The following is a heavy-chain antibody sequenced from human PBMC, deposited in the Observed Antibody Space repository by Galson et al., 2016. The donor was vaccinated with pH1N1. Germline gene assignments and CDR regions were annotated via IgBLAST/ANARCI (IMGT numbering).Heavy chain of an antibody. CDR1: GYTFTTFG. CDR3: ARAGYGDYSNYFDY. V-gene: IGHV1-18*01. CDR2: ISAYNGNT. J-gene: IGHJ4*02. D-gene: IGHD4-17*01. Sequence: SVKVSCKASGYTFTTFGVSWVRQAPGQGLEWMGWISAYNGNTNYAQRLQGRVTMTTDTSTSPAYMELRSLRSDDTAVYYCARAGYGDYSNYFDYWGQGTLVTVSS.